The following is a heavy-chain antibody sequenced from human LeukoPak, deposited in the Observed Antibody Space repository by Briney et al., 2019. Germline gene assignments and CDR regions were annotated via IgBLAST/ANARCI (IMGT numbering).Heavy chain of an antibody. D-gene: IGHD7-27*01. CDR1: GGSISSYY. J-gene: IGHJ4*02. CDR3: ARHRSQTAWGLDY. V-gene: IGHV4-4*09. CDR2: IYTSGST. Sequence: SETLSLTCTVSGGSISSYYWSWIRQPPGKGLEWIGYIYTSGSTNYNPSLKSRVTISVDTSKNQFSLKLSSVTAADTAVYYCARHRSQTAWGLDYWGQGTLVTVSS.